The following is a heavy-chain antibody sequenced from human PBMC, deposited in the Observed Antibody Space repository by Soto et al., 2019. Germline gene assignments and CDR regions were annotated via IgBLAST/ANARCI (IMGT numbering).Heavy chain of an antibody. CDR3: ARDPYSSSWYPPGWFDP. CDR1: GYTFTSYA. Sequence: GPSVKVSCKASGYTFTSYAMHWVRQAPGQRLEWMGWINAGNGNTKYSQKFQGRVTITRDTSASTSYMELSSLRSEDTAVYYCARDPYSSSWYPPGWFDPWGQGTLVTVSS. D-gene: IGHD6-13*01. V-gene: IGHV1-3*01. J-gene: IGHJ5*02. CDR2: INAGNGNT.